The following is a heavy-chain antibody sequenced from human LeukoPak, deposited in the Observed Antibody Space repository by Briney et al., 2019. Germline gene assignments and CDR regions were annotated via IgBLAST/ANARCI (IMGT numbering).Heavy chain of an antibody. V-gene: IGHV3-21*01. Sequence: GGSLRLSCAASGFTFSSYSMNWVRQAPGKGLEWVSSISSSSSYIYYADSVKGRFTISRDNAKNSLYLQMNGLRAEDTAVYYCARDLGGYSSSWYGYWGQGTLVTVSS. CDR3: ARDLGGYSSSWYGY. CDR1: GFTFSSYS. CDR2: ISSSSSYI. D-gene: IGHD6-13*01. J-gene: IGHJ4*02.